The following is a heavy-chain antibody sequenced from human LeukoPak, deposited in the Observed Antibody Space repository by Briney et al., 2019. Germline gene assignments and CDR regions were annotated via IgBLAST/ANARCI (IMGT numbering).Heavy chain of an antibody. Sequence: GESLRLSCAASGFTFTTYWMTWVRQAPGKGLEWVANINQDGSEKYFVDSVKGRFTISRDNAKNSLYLQMNSLRVEDTAVYYCARVAKYYYGSETYYFFEHWGQGTPVTASS. D-gene: IGHD3-10*01. V-gene: IGHV3-7*01. CDR2: INQDGSEK. CDR1: GFTFTTYW. CDR3: ARVAKYYYGSETYYFFEH. J-gene: IGHJ4*02.